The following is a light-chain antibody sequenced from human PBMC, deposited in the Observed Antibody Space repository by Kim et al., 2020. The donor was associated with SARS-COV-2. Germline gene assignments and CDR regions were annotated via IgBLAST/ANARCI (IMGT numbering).Light chain of an antibody. CDR1: QSVSSSY. V-gene: IGKV3-20*01. J-gene: IGKJ1*01. Sequence: EIVLTQSPGTLSLSPGERATLSCRASQSVSSSYLAWYQQKPGQGPRLLIYGASSRATGIPDRFSGSGSGTDFTLTINRLEPEDFAVYYCQDCGCSLFTFGQGTKVDIK. CDR3: QDCGCSLFT. CDR2: GAS.